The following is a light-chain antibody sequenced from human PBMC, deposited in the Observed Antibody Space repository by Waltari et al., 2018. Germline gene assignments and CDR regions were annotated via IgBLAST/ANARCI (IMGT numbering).Light chain of an antibody. Sequence: DIQMTQSPSSVSASVGDRVTIACRASQNIDNFLNWYQHKPGEAPQVLVFAASTLQDGVPSRFSASASGTHFTLTICSLQPEDFATYYCQQSHSPPFTFGQGT. CDR2: AAS. CDR1: QNIDNF. J-gene: IGKJ2*01. CDR3: QQSHSPPFT. V-gene: IGKV1-39*01.